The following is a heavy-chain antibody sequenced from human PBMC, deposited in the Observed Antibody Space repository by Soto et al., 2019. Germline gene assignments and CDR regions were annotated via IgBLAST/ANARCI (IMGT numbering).Heavy chain of an antibody. J-gene: IGHJ6*02. D-gene: IGHD2-15*01. V-gene: IGHV3-30*18. CDR1: GFTFSSYG. CDR2: ISYDGSNK. Sequence: GGSLRLSCAASGFTFSSYGMHWVRQAPGKGLEWVAVISYDGSNKYYADSVKGRFTISRDNSKNTLYLQMNSLRAEDTAVYYCAKDRGRRYCSGGSCYSGRISDYYYYGMDVWGQGTTVTVSS. CDR3: AKDRGRRYCSGGSCYSGRISDYYYYGMDV.